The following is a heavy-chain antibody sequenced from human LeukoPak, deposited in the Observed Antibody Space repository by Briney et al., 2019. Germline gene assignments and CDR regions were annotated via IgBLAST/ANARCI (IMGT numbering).Heavy chain of an antibody. J-gene: IGHJ5*02. Sequence: PGRSLRLSCADSGYTFDDYAMHWVRQAPGKGLEWVSGISWNSGSIGYADSVKGRFTISRDNAKNSLYLQMNSLRAEDTALYYCAKDIGSWGQGSLVTVSS. CDR2: ISWNSGSI. V-gene: IGHV3-9*01. CDR3: AKDIGS. CDR1: GYTFDDYA.